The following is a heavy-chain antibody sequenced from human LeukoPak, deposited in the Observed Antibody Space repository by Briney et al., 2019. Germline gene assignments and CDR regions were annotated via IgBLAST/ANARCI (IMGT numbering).Heavy chain of an antibody. J-gene: IGHJ2*01. Sequence: GGSLRLSCAASGLTFSNAWMSWVRQAPGKGLEWVGRIKGKTDGGTTDYAAPVKGRFTISRDDSKNTLYLQMNSPKTEDIAVYYCTTRYTYGYWYFDLWGRGTLVTVSS. CDR3: TTRYTYGYWYFDL. CDR2: IKGKTDGGTT. V-gene: IGHV3-15*01. CDR1: GLTFSNAW. D-gene: IGHD5-18*01.